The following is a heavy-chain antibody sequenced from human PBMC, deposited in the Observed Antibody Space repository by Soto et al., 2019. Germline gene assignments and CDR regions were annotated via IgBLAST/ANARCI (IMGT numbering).Heavy chain of an antibody. CDR3: ARGYYDILTGYYFFDY. D-gene: IGHD3-9*01. CDR2: IYYSGST. V-gene: IGHV4-61*01. J-gene: IGHJ4*02. Sequence: SETLSLTCTVSGGSVSSGSYYWSWIRQPPGKGLEWIGYIYYSGSTNYNPSLKSRVTISVDTSKNQFSLKLSFVTAADTAVYYCARGYYDILTGYYFFDYWGQGTLVTVSS. CDR1: GGSVSSGSYY.